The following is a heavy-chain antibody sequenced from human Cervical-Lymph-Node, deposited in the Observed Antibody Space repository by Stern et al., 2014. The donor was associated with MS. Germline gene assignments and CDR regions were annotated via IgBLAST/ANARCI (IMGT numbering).Heavy chain of an antibody. CDR1: GFTFTSHY. V-gene: IGHV1-46*01. CDR2: INPRGDSA. J-gene: IGHJ5*02. Sequence: VQLLESGAEVKKPGASVKLSCKASGFTFTSHYMHWVRQAPGQGLEWMGIINPRGDSATYAQKFRGRVVMTRDTSTSTVYLELTSLKFEDTAMYYCGRDRLAARRGIDPWGQGTVVTVSS. CDR3: GRDRLAARRGIDP. D-gene: IGHD6-6*01.